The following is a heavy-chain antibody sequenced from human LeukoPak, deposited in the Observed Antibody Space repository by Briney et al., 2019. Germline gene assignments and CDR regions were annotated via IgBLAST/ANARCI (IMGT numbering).Heavy chain of an antibody. CDR3: ARGGVGSGSYYYYYMDV. CDR1: GFTFSSYG. D-gene: IGHD3-10*01. J-gene: IGHJ6*03. CDR2: IWYDGSNK. V-gene: IGHV3-33*01. Sequence: PGGSLRLSCAASGFTFSSYGMHWVRQAPGRGLEWVAVIWYDGSNKYYADSVKGRFTISRDNSKNTLYLQMNSLRAEDTAVYYCARGGVGSGSYYYYYMDVWGKGTTVTVSS.